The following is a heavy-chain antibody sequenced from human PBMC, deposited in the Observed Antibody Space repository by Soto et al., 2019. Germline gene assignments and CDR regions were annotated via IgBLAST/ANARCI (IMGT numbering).Heavy chain of an antibody. J-gene: IGHJ6*02. CDR1: GFTFSSYG. CDR3: CIVVVVAATPPFSDGMDV. V-gene: IGHV3-30*03. CDR2: ISYDGSNK. D-gene: IGHD2-15*01. Sequence: GGSLRLSCAASGFTFSSYGMHWVRQAPGKGLEWVAVISYDGSNKYYADSVKGRFTISRDNSKNTLYLQMNSLRAEDTAVYYCCIVVVVAATPPFSDGMDVWGQGTTVTVSS.